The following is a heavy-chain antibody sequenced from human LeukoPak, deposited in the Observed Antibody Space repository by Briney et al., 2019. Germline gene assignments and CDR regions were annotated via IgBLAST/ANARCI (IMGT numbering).Heavy chain of an antibody. D-gene: IGHD4-23*01. J-gene: IGHJ4*02. CDR1: GGSFSAYY. V-gene: IGHV4-34*01. CDR2: INHSGST. Sequence: SETLSLTCAVYGGSFSAYYWSWIRQPPGKGREWIGEINHSGSTNYNPSLKSRVTISVDTSKNQFSLKLSSVAAADTSVYYCARGTTVVTQNYFDYWGQGTLVTVSS. CDR3: ARGTTVVTQNYFDY.